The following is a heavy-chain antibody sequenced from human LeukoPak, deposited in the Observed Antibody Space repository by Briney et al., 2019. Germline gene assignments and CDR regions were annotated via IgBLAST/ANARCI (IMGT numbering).Heavy chain of an antibody. V-gene: IGHV1-18*01. Sequence: GASVKVSCKASGGTFSSYAISWVRQAPGQGLEWMGWISAYNGNTNYAQKLQGRVTMTIDTSTSTAYMELRSLRSDDTAVYYCARAGGDLVRGVIPNWFDPWGQGTLVTVSS. CDR2: ISAYNGNT. CDR3: ARAGGDLVRGVIPNWFDP. J-gene: IGHJ5*02. D-gene: IGHD3-10*01. CDR1: GGTFSSYA.